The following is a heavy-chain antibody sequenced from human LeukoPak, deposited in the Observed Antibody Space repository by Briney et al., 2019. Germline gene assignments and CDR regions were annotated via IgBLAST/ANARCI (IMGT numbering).Heavy chain of an antibody. CDR1: GGSISSSSYY. Sequence: PSETLSLTCTVSGGSISSSSYYWGWIRQPPGKGLEWIGSIYYSGSTYYNPSLKSRVTISVDTSKNQFSLKLSSVTAADTAVYYCARIILGYSSSWYPQYYFDYWGQGTLVTVSS. J-gene: IGHJ4*02. CDR3: ARIILGYSSSWYPQYYFDY. CDR2: IYYSGST. V-gene: IGHV4-39*07. D-gene: IGHD6-13*01.